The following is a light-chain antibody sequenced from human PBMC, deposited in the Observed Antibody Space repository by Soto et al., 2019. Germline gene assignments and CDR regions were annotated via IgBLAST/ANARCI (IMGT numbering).Light chain of an antibody. CDR3: QQYNDFQYT. J-gene: IGKJ2*01. V-gene: IGKV1-5*03. CDR1: QIIGSW. CDR2: KAT. Sequence: DIPMTQSPSTLSASVGDGVTITCRTSQIIGSWLAWYQQKPGKAPKLLIYKATNLQSGVPSRFSGSGSGTDFSLTISSLQSKDSATHYCQQYNDFQYTFGPGTKLEI.